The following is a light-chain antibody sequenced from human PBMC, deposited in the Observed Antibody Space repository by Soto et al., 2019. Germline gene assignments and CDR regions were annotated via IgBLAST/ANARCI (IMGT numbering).Light chain of an antibody. CDR1: SSDVGGYNY. J-gene: IGLJ1*01. CDR3: SSYTSSSTLLYV. V-gene: IGLV2-14*01. CDR2: DVS. Sequence: QSALTQPASVSGSPGQSITISCTGTSSDVGGYNYVSWYQQHPGKAPKLMIYDVSNRPSGVSYRFSGSKSGNTASLTISGLQAADEADYYCSSYTSSSTLLYVFGTGTKVTVL.